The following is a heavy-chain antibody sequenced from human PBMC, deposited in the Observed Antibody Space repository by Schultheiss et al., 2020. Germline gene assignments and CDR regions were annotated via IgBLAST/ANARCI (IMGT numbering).Heavy chain of an antibody. Sequence: ASEVSCKASGYTFTGYYMHWVRQAPGQGLEWMGRINPNSGGTNYAQKFQGRVTMTRDTSISTAYMELSSLRSEDTAVYYCARADAAVAGIDYWGQGTLVTVSS. V-gene: IGHV1-2*06. J-gene: IGHJ4*02. CDR1: GYTFTGYY. D-gene: IGHD6-19*01. CDR2: INPNSGGT. CDR3: ARADAAVAGIDY.